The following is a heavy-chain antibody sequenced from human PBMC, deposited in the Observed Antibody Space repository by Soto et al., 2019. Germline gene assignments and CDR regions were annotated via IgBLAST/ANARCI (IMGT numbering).Heavy chain of an antibody. CDR3: AKDRDGYFDY. D-gene: IGHD3-10*01. Sequence: QVQLVESGGGVVQPGRSLRLSCAASGFTFSSYGMHWVRQAPGKGLEWVAVISYDGSNNYYADSVKGRFTISSDNSKNTLYMQMNSLRAEDTAVYYCAKDRDGYFDYWGQGTLVTVSS. CDR2: ISYDGSNN. V-gene: IGHV3-30*18. J-gene: IGHJ4*02. CDR1: GFTFSSYG.